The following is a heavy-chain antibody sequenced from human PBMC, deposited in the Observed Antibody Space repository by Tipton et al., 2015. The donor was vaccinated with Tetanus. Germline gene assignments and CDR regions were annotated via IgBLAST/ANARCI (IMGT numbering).Heavy chain of an antibody. CDR2: IKQDGSEK. CDR1: GFTFSSYW. CDR3: ARVVAAAGPRWAFDI. J-gene: IGHJ3*02. D-gene: IGHD6-13*01. V-gene: IGHV3-7*01. Sequence: SLRLSCAASGFTFSSYWMSWVRQAPGKGLEWVANIKQDGSEKYYVGSVKGRFTISRDNAKNSLYLQMNSLRAEDTAVYYCARVVAAAGPRWAFDIWGQGTMVTVSS.